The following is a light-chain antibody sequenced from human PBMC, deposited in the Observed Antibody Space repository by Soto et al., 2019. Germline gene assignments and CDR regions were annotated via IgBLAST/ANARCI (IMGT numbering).Light chain of an antibody. CDR1: QSVSSSY. Sequence: EIVLTQSPGTLSLSPGERATLSCRASQSVSSSYLAWYQQKFGQAPRLLIYGASSRATGIPDRFSGSGSGTDFTLTISRLEPEDYAVYYYQEYGSSSSRFGHGTKVAIK. V-gene: IGKV3-20*01. CDR3: QEYGSSSSR. J-gene: IGKJ1*01. CDR2: GAS.